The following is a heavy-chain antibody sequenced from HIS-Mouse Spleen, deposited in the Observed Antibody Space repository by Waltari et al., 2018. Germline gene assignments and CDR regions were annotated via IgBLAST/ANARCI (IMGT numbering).Heavy chain of an antibody. CDR2: IYYSGST. V-gene: IGHV4-39*07. J-gene: IGHJ3*02. Sequence: QLQLQESGPGLVKPSETLSLTCTVSGCSISSSSYYWGWIRQPPGKGLEWIGSIYYSGSTYYNPSLKSRVTISVDTSKNQFSLKLSSVTAADTAVYYCATRPRQDAFDIWGQGTMVTVSS. CDR3: ATRPRQDAFDI. CDR1: GCSISSSSYY. D-gene: IGHD6-6*01.